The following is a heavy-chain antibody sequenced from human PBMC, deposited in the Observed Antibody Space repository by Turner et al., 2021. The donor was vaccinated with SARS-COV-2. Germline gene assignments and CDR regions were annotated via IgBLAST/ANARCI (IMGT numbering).Heavy chain of an antibody. J-gene: IGHJ4*02. CDR3: VRRYCNTATCYHLDY. V-gene: IGHV1-18*04. CDR1: RYPFLHYH. Sequence: QVRLEQSGVEVKRPGASVKVSCRPSRYPFLHYHINWVRQAPGQGLQWLGWINPSNGDTGYAQNLQGRLTVTTDASTTTVYMELKSLTFDDTAVYYCVRRYCNTATCYHLDYWGQGTLVTVSS. D-gene: IGHD2-15*01. CDR2: INPSNGDT.